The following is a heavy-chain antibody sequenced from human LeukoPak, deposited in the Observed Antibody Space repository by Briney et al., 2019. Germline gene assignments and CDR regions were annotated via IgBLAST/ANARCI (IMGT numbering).Heavy chain of an antibody. D-gene: IGHD7-27*01. CDR3: TRNQNWASDI. J-gene: IGHJ3*02. Sequence: GGSLRLSCAASGFTFSSYWMTWVRQSPGKGLERVASINQDGSQKYYVDSVKGRLTISRDNAKNSLFLQMNSLRVEDTAVYYCTRNQNWASDISGQGTMVTVSS. V-gene: IGHV3-7*01. CDR2: INQDGSQK. CDR1: GFTFSSYW.